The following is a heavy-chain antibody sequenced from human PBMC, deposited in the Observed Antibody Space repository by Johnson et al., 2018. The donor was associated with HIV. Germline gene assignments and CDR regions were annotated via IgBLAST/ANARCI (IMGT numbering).Heavy chain of an antibody. CDR3: AKDKAAGAGAFDI. V-gene: IGHV3-9*01. D-gene: IGHD6-13*01. J-gene: IGHJ3*02. CDR2: ISWNSGSI. CDR1: GFTFDDYA. Sequence: VQLVESGGGVVRPGGSLRLSCAASGFTFDDYAMHWVRQAPGKGLEWVSGISWNSGSIGYADSVKGRFTISRDNAKNSLYLQMNSLRAEDTALYYCAKDKAAGAGAFDIWGQGTMVTVSS.